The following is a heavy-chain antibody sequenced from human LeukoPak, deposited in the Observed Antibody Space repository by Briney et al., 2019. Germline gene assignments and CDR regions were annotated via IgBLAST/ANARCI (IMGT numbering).Heavy chain of an antibody. CDR3: ARDFSKYQWADY. CDR1: GFTFSSYS. D-gene: IGHD2-8*01. J-gene: IGHJ4*02. V-gene: IGHV3-7*01. CDR2: IKQDGSEK. Sequence: QPGGSLRLSCAASGFTFSSYSMSWVRQAPGKGLEWVANIKQDGSEKYYVDSVKGRFTISRDNAKNSLYLQMNSLRAEDTAVYYCARDFSKYQWADYWGQGTLVTVSS.